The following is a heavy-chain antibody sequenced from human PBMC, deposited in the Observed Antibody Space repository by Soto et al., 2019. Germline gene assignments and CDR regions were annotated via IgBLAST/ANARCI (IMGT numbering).Heavy chain of an antibody. D-gene: IGHD6-6*01. J-gene: IGHJ4*02. V-gene: IGHV3-23*01. CDR2: ISGSGDNT. CDR1: GFTFSSYA. CDR3: VAARLGMYYFDS. Sequence: EVQLLESGGGLVQPGGSLRLSCAASGFTFSSYAMSWVRQAPGKALEWVSTISGSGDNTYYADSVKGRFTISRDNSKNTLYLQMNSLRAEGTAVYFCVAARLGMYYFDSWGQGNLVTVSS.